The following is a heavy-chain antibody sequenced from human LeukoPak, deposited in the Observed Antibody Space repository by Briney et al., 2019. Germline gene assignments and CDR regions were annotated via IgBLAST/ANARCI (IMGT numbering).Heavy chain of an antibody. CDR3: ARRYSGSYYDY. CDR1: GYTFTSSY. CDR2: INPSGGST. D-gene: IGHD1-26*01. Sequence: ASVKVSCKASGYTFTSSYMHWVRQAPGQELEGMGIINPSGGSTSYAQKFQGRVTMTRATSTSTVYMELSSLRSEDTAVYYCARRYSGSYYDYWGQGTLVTVSS. J-gene: IGHJ4*02. V-gene: IGHV1-46*01.